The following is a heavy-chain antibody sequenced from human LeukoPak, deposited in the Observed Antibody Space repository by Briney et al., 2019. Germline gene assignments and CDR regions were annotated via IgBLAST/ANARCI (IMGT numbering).Heavy chain of an antibody. Sequence: SETLSLTCTVSGGSISSSSYYWGWIRQPPGKGLEWIGSIYYSGSTYYNPSLKSRVTISVDTSKNQFSLKLSSVTAADTAVYYCARRHPSSSWYFHHVWGTGFDYWGQGTLVTVSS. J-gene: IGHJ4*02. V-gene: IGHV4-39*01. CDR2: IYYSGST. CDR3: ARRHPSSSWYFHHVWGTGFDY. CDR1: GGSISSSSYY. D-gene: IGHD6-13*01.